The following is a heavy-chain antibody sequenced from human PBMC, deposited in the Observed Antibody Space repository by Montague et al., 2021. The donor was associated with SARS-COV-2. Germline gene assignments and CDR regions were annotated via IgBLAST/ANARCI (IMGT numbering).Heavy chain of an antibody. J-gene: IGHJ5*02. CDR2: INSDGRTT. CDR3: VGDVAEIGTRFDP. V-gene: IGHV3-74*01. D-gene: IGHD6-19*01. Sequence: SLRLSCAASGFPFTNYWMHWVRQAPGKGLVWVSRINSDGRTTTYADSVKGRFTISRDNAENTVYLQMNSLRVEDTAVCHCVGDVAEIGTRFDPWGQGTLVIVSS. CDR1: GFPFTNYW.